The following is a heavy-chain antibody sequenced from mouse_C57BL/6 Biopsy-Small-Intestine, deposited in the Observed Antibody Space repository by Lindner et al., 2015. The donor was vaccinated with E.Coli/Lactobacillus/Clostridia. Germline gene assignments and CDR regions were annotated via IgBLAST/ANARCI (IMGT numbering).Heavy chain of an antibody. CDR3: ARQGYCSGGGCYLY. Sequence: VKVSCKASGYTFSSYGMNWVRQAPGQGLEWMGWINTNTGTPTYAQGFTGRFVFSLDTSVGTAYLQISSLKAEDTAVYYCARQGYCSGGGCYLYWGQGTLVTVSS. J-gene: IGHJ4*01. CDR1: GYTFSSYG. CDR2: INTNTGTP. D-gene: IGHD1-1*02. V-gene: IGHV9-3*02.